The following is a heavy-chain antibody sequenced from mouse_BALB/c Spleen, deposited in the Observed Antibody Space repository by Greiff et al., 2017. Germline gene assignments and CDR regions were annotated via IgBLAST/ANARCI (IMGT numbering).Heavy chain of an antibody. Sequence: VKLVESGPGLVAPSQSLSITCTVSGFSLSRYSVHWVRQPPGKGLEWLGMIWGGGSTDYNSALKSILSISKDNSKSQVFLKMNSLQTDDTAMYYGARNPGAYDYDAMDYWGQGTSVTVSS. V-gene: IGHV2-6-4*01. J-gene: IGHJ4*01. CDR3: ARNPGAYDYDAMDY. D-gene: IGHD6-5*01. CDR1: GFSLSRYS. CDR2: IWGGGST.